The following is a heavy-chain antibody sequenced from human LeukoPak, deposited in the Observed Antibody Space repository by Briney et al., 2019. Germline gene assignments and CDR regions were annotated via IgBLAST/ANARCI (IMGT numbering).Heavy chain of an antibody. CDR3: ARAGSTWLAFDV. J-gene: IGHJ3*01. D-gene: IGHD5-18*01. CDR2: INSDGSST. Sequence: GGSLRLSCAASGFTFSSYAMSWVRQAPGKGLVWVSRINSDGSSTRYADFVKGRFTISRDNAENTLHLQLNSLGAEDTAVYYCARAGSTWLAFDVWGQGTMVTVSP. CDR1: GFTFSSYA. V-gene: IGHV3-74*01.